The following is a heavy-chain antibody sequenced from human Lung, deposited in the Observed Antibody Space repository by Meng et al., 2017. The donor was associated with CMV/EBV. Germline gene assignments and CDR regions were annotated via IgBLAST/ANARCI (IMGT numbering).Heavy chain of an antibody. Sequence: SXXVSXKASGGNFGTYAISWVRQAPGQGLEWMGGIIPIFGTASFAQKFQGRVTITTDESTAYMELSILRSEDAAVYYCARTRYDSSGYDAYYYYAMDVWXQGTTVTVSS. V-gene: IGHV1-69*05. J-gene: IGHJ6*02. D-gene: IGHD3-22*01. CDR1: GGNFGTYA. CDR3: ARTRYDSSGYDAYYYYAMDV. CDR2: IIPIFGTA.